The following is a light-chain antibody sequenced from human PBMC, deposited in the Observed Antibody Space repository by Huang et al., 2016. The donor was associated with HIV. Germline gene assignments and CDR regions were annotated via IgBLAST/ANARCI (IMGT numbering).Light chain of an antibody. J-gene: IGKJ1*01. V-gene: IGKV1-39*01. CDR3: QQSFSVPRT. CDR1: QNITKS. CDR2: TAS. Sequence: DIQMTQSPPSLSASVGDMVTFTCRANQNITKSLNWYQQKPGKAPKLLIYTASTLESGVPSRFSGGGSGSRFTLNITNLQPEDFATYYCQQSFSVPRTFG.